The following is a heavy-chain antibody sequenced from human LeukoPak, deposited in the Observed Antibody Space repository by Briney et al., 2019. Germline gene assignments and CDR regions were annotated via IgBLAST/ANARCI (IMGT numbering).Heavy chain of an antibody. V-gene: IGHV1-69*13. CDR3: ARGPDIYGGNLFDY. D-gene: IGHD4-23*01. CDR2: IIPIFGTA. CDR1: GYTLTELS. Sequence: SVKVSCTVSGYTLTELSMHWVRQAPGQGLEWMGGIIPIFGTANYAQKFQGRVTITADESTSTAYMELSSLRSEDTAVYYCARGPDIYGGNLFDYWGQGTLVTVSS. J-gene: IGHJ4*02.